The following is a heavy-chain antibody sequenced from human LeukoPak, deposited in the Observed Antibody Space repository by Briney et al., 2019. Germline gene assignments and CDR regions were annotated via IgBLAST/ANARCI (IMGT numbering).Heavy chain of an antibody. CDR2: IKEDGSEK. CDR1: GFTFSNYW. D-gene: IGHD1-26*01. CDR3: ARDFGRLTLDY. J-gene: IGHJ4*02. Sequence: PGGSLRLSCAASGFTFSNYWMSWVRQAPGKGLEWVANIKEDGSEKNYVDSVKGRFTISRDNAKNSLYLQMNSLRAEDTAVYYCARDFGRLTLDYWGQGTLVTVSS. V-gene: IGHV3-7*01.